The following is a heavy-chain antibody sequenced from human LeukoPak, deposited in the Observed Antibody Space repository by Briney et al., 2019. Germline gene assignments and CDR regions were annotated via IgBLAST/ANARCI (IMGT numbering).Heavy chain of an antibody. J-gene: IGHJ4*02. D-gene: IGHD6-13*01. CDR2: ISRDSSVI. CDR3: ARVRAAAEGTTFDY. CDR1: GFTFSGNS. Sequence: GGSLRLSCAASGFTFSGNSMNWVRQAPGKGLEWVSYISRDSSVIYYADSVKGRFTISRDNAKNSLYLQMNSLRAEDTAVFYCARVRAAAEGTTFDYWGQGTLVTVSS. V-gene: IGHV3-48*01.